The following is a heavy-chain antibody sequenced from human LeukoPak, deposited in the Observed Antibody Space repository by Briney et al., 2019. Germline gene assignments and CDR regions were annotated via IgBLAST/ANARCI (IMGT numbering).Heavy chain of an antibody. Sequence: ASVMVSCKVSGYTSPFYGITWVRQAPGQGLEWMGWINPNSGGTNYAQKFQGRVTMTRDTSISTAYMELSRLRSDDTTVYYCARDGWPNWGSKEDAFDIWGQGTMVTVSS. V-gene: IGHV1-2*02. CDR2: INPNSGGT. CDR3: ARDGWPNWGSKEDAFDI. J-gene: IGHJ3*02. CDR1: GYTSPFYG. D-gene: IGHD7-27*01.